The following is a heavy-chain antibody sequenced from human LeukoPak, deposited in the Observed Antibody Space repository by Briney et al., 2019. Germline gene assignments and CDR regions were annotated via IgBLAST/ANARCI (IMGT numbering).Heavy chain of an antibody. CDR1: GFTFSSYS. Sequence: PGGSLRLSCAASGFTFSSYSMNWVRQAPGKGLEWVSYISSSSSTIYYADSVKGRFTISRDNAKNSLHLQMNSLRDEDTAVYYCARLESVVATTVDYWGQGALVTVSS. CDR2: ISSSSSTI. V-gene: IGHV3-48*02. J-gene: IGHJ4*02. CDR3: ARLESVVATTVDY. D-gene: IGHD5-12*01.